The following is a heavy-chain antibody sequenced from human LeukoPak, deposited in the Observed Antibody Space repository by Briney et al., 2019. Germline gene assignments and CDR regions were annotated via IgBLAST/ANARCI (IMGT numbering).Heavy chain of an antibody. Sequence: SETLSLTCTVSSGSISTSNYYWGWVRQPPGKALEWIGNIFYSGSTYYSPSLKSRVTISVDTSKNQFSLKLSSVTAADTAVYYCARDATTVTNWFDPWGQGTLVTVSS. D-gene: IGHD4-17*01. CDR3: ARDATTVTNWFDP. J-gene: IGHJ5*02. CDR1: SGSISTSNYY. CDR2: IFYSGST. V-gene: IGHV4-39*07.